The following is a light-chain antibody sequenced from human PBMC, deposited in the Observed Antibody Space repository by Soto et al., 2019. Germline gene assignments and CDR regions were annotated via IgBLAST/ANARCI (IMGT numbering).Light chain of an antibody. J-gene: IGLJ1*01. CDR2: GNS. Sequence: QSVLTQPPSVSEAPRQRVTISCSGSSSNIGNNAVNWYQQLPGTAPKLLIYGNSNRPSGVPDRFSGSKSGTSASLAITGLQAEDEADYYCQSYDSSLSGYVFGTGTKVTVL. V-gene: IGLV1-40*01. CDR3: QSYDSSLSGYV. CDR1: SSNIGNNA.